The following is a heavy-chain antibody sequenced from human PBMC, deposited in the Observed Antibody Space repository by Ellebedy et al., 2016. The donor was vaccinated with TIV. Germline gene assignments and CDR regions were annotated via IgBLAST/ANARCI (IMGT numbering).Heavy chain of an antibody. CDR2: ISYDGGISK. CDR3: PRELTGYYVGY. D-gene: IGHD3-9*01. CDR1: GFTFSQYA. J-gene: IGHJ4*02. V-gene: IGHV3-30-3*01. Sequence: GESLKISCAASGFTFSQYAMHWVRQAPGKGLDWVALISYDGGISKYYSDSVKGRFTISRDNSKSTLYLQMNSLRAEDTAVYYCPRELTGYYVGYWGQGTLVTVSS.